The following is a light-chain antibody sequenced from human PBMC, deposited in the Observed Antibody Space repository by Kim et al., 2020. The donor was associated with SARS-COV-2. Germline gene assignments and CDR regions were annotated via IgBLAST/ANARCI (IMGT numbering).Light chain of an antibody. CDR1: QSVSSTY. Sequence: SPGERPTPSCRASQSVSSTYLAWYQQKPGQAPRLLIYGASSRATGIPDRFSGSGSGTDFTLTITRLEPEDFAVYYCQQYSSSPATFGQGTKVDIK. V-gene: IGKV3-20*01. CDR3: QQYSSSPAT. CDR2: GAS. J-gene: IGKJ1*01.